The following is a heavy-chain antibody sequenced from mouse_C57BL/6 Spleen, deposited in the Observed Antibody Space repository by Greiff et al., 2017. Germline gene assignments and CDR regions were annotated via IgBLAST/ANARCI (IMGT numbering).Heavy chain of an antibody. Sequence: VKLMESGPGLVAPSQCLSITCTVSGFSLTSYGVDWVRQSPGQGLEWLGVIWGVGSTTYNSALNSSLSISKDNSESQVFLKMNSLQTDDTAMYYCASRGSNYGAMDYWGQGTSVTVSA. CDR1: GFSLTSYG. J-gene: IGHJ4*01. D-gene: IGHD2-5*01. CDR3: ASRGSNYGAMDY. V-gene: IGHV2-6*01. CDR2: IWGVGST.